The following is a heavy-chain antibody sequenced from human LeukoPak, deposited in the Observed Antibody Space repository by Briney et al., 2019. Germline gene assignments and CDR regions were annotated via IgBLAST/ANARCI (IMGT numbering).Heavy chain of an antibody. V-gene: IGHV3-7*04. J-gene: IGHJ4*02. Sequence: GGSLRLSCAASGFTFSSHWMSWVRQAPGKGLEGVANINQDGSEKYYVDSVKGRFTISRDNAKNSQYLQMSSLRAEDTAVYYCARAVYGYFDFWGQGILLTVSS. CDR3: ARAVYGYFDF. D-gene: IGHD5-18*01. CDR1: GFTFSSHW. CDR2: INQDGSEK.